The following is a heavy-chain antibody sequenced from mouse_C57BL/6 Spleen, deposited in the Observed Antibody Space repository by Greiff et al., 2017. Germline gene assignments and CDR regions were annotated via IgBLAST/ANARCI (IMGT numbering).Heavy chain of an antibody. CDR1: GYAFSSSW. CDR3: ASPSDGYYDY. D-gene: IGHD2-3*01. J-gene: IGHJ2*01. V-gene: IGHV1-82*01. CDR2: IYPGDGDT. Sequence: QVQLQQSGPELVKPGASVKISCKASGYAFSSSWMNWVMQRPGKGLEWIGRIYPGDGDTNYNGKFKGKATLTADKSSSTAYMQLSSLTSEDSAVYFCASPSDGYYDYWGQGTTLTVSS.